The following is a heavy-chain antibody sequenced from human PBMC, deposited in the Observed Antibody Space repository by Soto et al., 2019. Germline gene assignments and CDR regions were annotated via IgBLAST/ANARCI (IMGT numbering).Heavy chain of an antibody. CDR1: GGSIISYY. D-gene: IGHD6-13*01. Sequence: LVSMSLSCSVYGGSIISYYWICIRQPPGKGLEWIGYIYYSGSTNYNPSLKSRVTISVDTSKNQFSLKLSSVTAADTAVYYCARASSSWYFDYWGQGTLVIVSS. J-gene: IGHJ4*02. V-gene: IGHV4-59*01. CDR3: ARASSSWYFDY. CDR2: IYYSGST.